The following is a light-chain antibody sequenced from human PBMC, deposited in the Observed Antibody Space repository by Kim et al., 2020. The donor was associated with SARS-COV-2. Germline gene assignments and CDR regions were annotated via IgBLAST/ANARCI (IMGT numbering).Light chain of an antibody. J-gene: IGLJ1*01. V-gene: IGLV2-23*01. CDR1: SGDVGSYDL. CDR3: CSYAGSTTNYV. Sequence: QSALTQPASVSGSPGQSITISCTGTSGDVGSYDLVSWYQQHPGKAPKLMIYEATMRPSVISNRFSGSKSGNTASLTISGLQAEDEADYYCCSYAGSTTNYVFGTGTKVTVL. CDR2: EAT.